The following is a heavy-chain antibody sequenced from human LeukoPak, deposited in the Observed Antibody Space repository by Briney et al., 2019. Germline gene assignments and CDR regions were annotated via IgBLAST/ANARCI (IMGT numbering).Heavy chain of an antibody. J-gene: IGHJ3*02. CDR2: IIPILGIA. V-gene: IGHV1-69*04. CDR3: AREQGNAFDI. Sequence: ASVKVSCKASGGTFSSYAISRVRQAPGQVLEWMGRIIPILGIANYAQKFQGRVTITADKSTSTAYMELSSLRSEDTAVYYCAREQGNAFDIWGQGTMVTVSS. CDR1: GGTFSSYA.